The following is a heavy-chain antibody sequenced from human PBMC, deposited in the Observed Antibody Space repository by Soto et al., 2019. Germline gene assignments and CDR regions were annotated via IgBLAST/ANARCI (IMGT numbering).Heavy chain of an antibody. CDR2: INSDGSST. CDR1: GFTFSSYW. Sequence: GGSLRLSCAASGFTFSSYWMHWVRQAPGKGLVWVSRINSDGSSTSYADSVKGRFTISRDNAKNTLYLQMNSLRAEDTAVYYCALLVCLDTDAFDIWCQGTMVTVSS. D-gene: IGHD3-3*01. J-gene: IGHJ3*02. V-gene: IGHV3-74*01. CDR3: ALLVCLDTDAFDI.